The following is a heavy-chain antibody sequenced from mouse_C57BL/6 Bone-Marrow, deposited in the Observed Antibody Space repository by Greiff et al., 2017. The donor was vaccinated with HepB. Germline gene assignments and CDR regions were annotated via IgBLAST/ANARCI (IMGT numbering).Heavy chain of an antibody. CDR1: GYAFSSSW. J-gene: IGHJ2*01. D-gene: IGHD2-4*01. CDR3: ARLEGGMITY. V-gene: IGHV1-82*01. Sequence: VQLQESGPELVKPGASVKISCKASGYAFSSSWMNWVKQRPGKGLEWIGRIYPGDGDTNYNGKFKGKATLTADKSSSTAYMQLSSLTSEDSAVYFCARLEGGMITYWGQGTTLTVSS. CDR2: IYPGDGDT.